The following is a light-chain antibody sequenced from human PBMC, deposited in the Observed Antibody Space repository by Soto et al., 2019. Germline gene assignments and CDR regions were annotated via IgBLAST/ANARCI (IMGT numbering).Light chain of an antibody. J-gene: IGKJ1*01. CDR3: QQYGSSRT. CDR1: QSVSSN. V-gene: IGKV3-20*01. CDR2: GAS. Sequence: DIVMTQSPDTLSLSPGERATLSCRASQSVSSNLAWYQQKPGQAPRLLIYGASSRATGIPDRFSGSGSGTDFTLTISRLEPEDFAVYYCQQYGSSRTFGQGTKVDIK.